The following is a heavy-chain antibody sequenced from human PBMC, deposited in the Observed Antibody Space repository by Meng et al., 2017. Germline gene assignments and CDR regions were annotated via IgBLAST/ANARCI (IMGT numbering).Heavy chain of an antibody. CDR1: GYSFTSYW. Sequence: KVSCKGSGYSFTSYWIGWVRQRPGKGLEWMGIIYPGDSDTRYSPSFQGQVTISADKSISTAYLQWSSLKASDTAMYYCARLGRDLLSPFDYWGQGTLVTVSS. J-gene: IGHJ4*02. CDR2: IYPGDSDT. V-gene: IGHV5-51*01. CDR3: ARLGRDLLSPFDY. D-gene: IGHD3-10*01.